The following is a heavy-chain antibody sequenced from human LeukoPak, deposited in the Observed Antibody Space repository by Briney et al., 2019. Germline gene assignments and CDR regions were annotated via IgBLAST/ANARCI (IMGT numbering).Heavy chain of an antibody. J-gene: IGHJ4*02. V-gene: IGHV1-3*01. CDR1: GYTFTSYA. CDR2: INAGNGNT. D-gene: IGHD6-19*01. Sequence: ASVNVSCKASGYTFTSYAIHWVRHAPRQRLEWMGWINAGNGNTKYSQKFQGRVTITMDTSASTAYMELSSLRSEDTAVYYCAREERSGWYLYFDYWGQGTLVTVSS. CDR3: AREERSGWYLYFDY.